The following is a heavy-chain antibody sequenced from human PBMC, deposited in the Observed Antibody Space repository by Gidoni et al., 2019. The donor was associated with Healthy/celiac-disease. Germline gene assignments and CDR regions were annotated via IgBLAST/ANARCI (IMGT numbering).Heavy chain of an antibody. V-gene: IGHV4-39*07. J-gene: IGHJ3*02. Sequence: QLQLQESGPGLVKPSETLSLNCTVSGGSISSSSYDVCWIRQPPGKGLEWIGSIYYSGCTYYTPSLKSRATIAVDTSKNQFSLKRSSVTAADTAVYYCARGQGSVDAFDIWGQGTMVTVSS. CDR3: ARGQGSVDAFDI. CDR1: GGSISSSSYD. CDR2: IYYSGCT. D-gene: IGHD3-10*01.